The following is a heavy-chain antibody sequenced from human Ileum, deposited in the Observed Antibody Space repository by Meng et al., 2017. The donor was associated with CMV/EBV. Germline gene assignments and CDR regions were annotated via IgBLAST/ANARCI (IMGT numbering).Heavy chain of an antibody. J-gene: IGHJ4*02. D-gene: IGHD3-22*01. CDR1: GGSIRNYY. CDR2: IYTGGSP. V-gene: IGHV4-4*07. Sequence: QVPLPESGPGLVKPSETLSLTCTVSGGSIRNYYWSWIRQPAGKGLEWIGRIYTGGSPNYNPSLYSRVTMSLDTSKNQFSLKLNSVTAADTAVYYCARLNYYDSREFDYWGQGTLVIVSS. CDR3: ARLNYYDSREFDY.